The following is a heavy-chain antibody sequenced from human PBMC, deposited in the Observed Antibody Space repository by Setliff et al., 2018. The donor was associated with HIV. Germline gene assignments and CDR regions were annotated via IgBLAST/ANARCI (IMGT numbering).Heavy chain of an antibody. V-gene: IGHV2-5*02. Sequence: ESGPTLVNPTQTLTLTCTFSGFSLTTSGVSVGWIRQPPGMALEWLALIYWDDDKRYNPSLKSRLTITKDTSKNQVILTMTNMDPLEAGTYYCAHRLATMIEGDAFDIWGQGTMVTVSS. CDR1: GFSLTTSGVS. CDR2: IYWDDDK. D-gene: IGHD5-12*01. J-gene: IGHJ3*02. CDR3: AHRLATMIEGDAFDI.